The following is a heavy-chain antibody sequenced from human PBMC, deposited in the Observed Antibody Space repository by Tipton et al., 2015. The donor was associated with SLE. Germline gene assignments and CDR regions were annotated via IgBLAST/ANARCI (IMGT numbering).Heavy chain of an antibody. J-gene: IGHJ3*02. V-gene: IGHV1-2*05. CDR3: ARTYYDVGRGSYDAFDI. CDR1: GYTFTGYY. D-gene: IGHD3-3*01. CDR2: INPNSGGT. Sequence: QVQLVQSGAEVKKPGASVKVSCKASGYTFTGYYMHWVRQAPGQGLEWMGRINPNSGGTNYAQKVQGRVNMTRDTSISSVYMELSRLRSDDTVVYYCARTYYDVGRGSYDAFDIWGQGTLVTVSS.